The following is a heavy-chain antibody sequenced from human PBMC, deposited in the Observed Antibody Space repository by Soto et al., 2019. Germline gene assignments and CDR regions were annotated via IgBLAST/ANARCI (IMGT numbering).Heavy chain of an antibody. V-gene: IGHV3-15*07. D-gene: IGHD1-1*01. J-gene: IGHJ4*02. CDR2: IKSKVDGETI. CDR1: GFTFSNAW. CDR3: SSGGYFFDS. Sequence: ELQLVESGGGLVRPGGSLTLTCAASGFTFSNAWMNWVRQAPGKGLEWVGRIKSKVDGETIDYAAPVKGRFTISRDDSKKTVYRQMNSLKTEDTGVYYCSSGGYFFDSWGQGTLVTVTS.